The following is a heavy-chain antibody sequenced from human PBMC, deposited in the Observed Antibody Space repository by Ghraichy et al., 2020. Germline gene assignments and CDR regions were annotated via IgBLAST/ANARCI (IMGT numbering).Heavy chain of an antibody. J-gene: IGHJ4*02. V-gene: IGHV3-23*01. CDR3: AKDPGYGSGWYGSFDY. D-gene: IGHD6-19*01. CDR1: GFNFRNFA. Sequence: GGSLRLSCAASGFNFRNFAMSWVRQAPGKGLEWVSTISGSVGSTSYPDSVKGRFTISRDNSKNTLFLEMVSLRVEDTAIYYCAKDPGYGSGWYGSFDYWGQGVLCTVSS. CDR2: ISGSVGST.